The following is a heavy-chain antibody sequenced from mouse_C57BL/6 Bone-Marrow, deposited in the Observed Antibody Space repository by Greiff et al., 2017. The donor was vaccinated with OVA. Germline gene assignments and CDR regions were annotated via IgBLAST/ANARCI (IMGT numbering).Heavy chain of an antibody. D-gene: IGHD3-2*02. V-gene: IGHV5-4*01. CDR2: ISDGGSYT. CDR1: GFTFSSYA. CDR3: ARDDSSGYYAMDY. Sequence: EVHLVESGGGLVKPGGSLKLSCAASGFTFSSYAMSWVRQTPEKRLEWVATISDGGSYTYYPDNVKGRFTISRDNAKNNLYLQMSHLKSEDTAMYYCARDDSSGYYAMDYWGQGTSVTVSS. J-gene: IGHJ4*01.